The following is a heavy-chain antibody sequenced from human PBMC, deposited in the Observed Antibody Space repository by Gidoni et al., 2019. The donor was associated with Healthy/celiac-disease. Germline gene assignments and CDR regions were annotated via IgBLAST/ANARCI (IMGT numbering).Heavy chain of an antibody. CDR3: ARARIFGVSGPPGLGY. CDR2: YDGSNK. J-gene: IGHJ4*02. V-gene: IGHV3-33*01. Sequence: YDGSNKYYADSVKGRFTISRDNSKNTLYLQMNSLRAEDTAVYYCARARIFGVSGPPGLGYWGQGTLVTVSS. D-gene: IGHD3-3*01.